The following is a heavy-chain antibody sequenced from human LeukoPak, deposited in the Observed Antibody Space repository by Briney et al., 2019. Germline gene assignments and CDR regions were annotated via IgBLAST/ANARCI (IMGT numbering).Heavy chain of an antibody. J-gene: IGHJ6*03. CDR2: IKGDGSAK. Sequence: GGSLRLSCAASGFTFSTYWMSWVRQAPGKGPEWVANIKGDGSAKYYVDSVKGRLTISRDNAKNSLYLQMDSLRVEDTAEYYCARDPYSGNYGAYYYYYMDVWGKGTTVTVSS. D-gene: IGHD1-26*01. CDR1: GFTFSTYW. V-gene: IGHV3-7*01. CDR3: ARDPYSGNYGAYYYYYMDV.